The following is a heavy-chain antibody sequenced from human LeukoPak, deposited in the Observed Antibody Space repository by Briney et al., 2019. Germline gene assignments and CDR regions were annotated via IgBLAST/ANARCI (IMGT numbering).Heavy chain of an antibody. CDR1: SDSISSSSYS. CDR3: ARVDPRGFGELSLAHFDY. Sequence: SETLSLTCTVSSDSISSSSYSWGWIRQSPGKGLEWIASIYYNESTYYNPSLKSRVTISVDTSNNHFSLKLSFVTAADTAVYYCARVDPRGFGELSLAHFDYWGQGTLVTVAS. V-gene: IGHV4-39*02. CDR2: IYYNEST. J-gene: IGHJ4*02. D-gene: IGHD3-10*01.